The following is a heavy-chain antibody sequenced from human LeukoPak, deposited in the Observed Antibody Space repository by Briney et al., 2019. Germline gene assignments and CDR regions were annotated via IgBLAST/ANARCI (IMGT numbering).Heavy chain of an antibody. CDR2: TNSDGSLP. D-gene: IGHD5-12*01. Sequence: GGSLRLSCAASGFTFSRYWMHWVRQAPGKGLVWVSRTNSDGSLPSYADSVKGRFTISRDIAKNSLYLQMNSLRDEDTAVYYCARGEGGVATDFWGQGTLVTVSS. CDR3: ARGEGGVATDF. CDR1: GFTFSRYW. J-gene: IGHJ4*02. V-gene: IGHV3-74*01.